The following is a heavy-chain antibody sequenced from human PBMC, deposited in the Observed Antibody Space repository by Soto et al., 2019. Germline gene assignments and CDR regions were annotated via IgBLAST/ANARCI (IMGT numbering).Heavy chain of an antibody. J-gene: IGHJ4*02. Sequence: QVQLQESGPGLVKPSETLSLTCTVSGVSISSYYWSWIRQPPGKGLEWIGYIYYSGSTNYNPSLTRXVXIXXDTSKNQFSLKLRSVTAADTAVYSFARARGGYYDSWGQGTLVTVSS. D-gene: IGHD3-22*01. V-gene: IGHV4-59*01. CDR1: GVSISSYY. CDR3: ARARGGYYDS. CDR2: IYYSGST.